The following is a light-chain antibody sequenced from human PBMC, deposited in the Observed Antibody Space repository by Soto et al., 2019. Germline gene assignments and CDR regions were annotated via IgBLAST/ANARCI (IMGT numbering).Light chain of an antibody. Sequence: EIVLTQSPATLSLSPGEIATLDCRASQSVSSYLAWYQQKPGQAPRLLIYDASNRATGIPARFSGSVSGTDFTLTISSLEPEEFAVYYCQQRSNWPPITFGQGTRLEIK. J-gene: IGKJ5*01. CDR2: DAS. CDR3: QQRSNWPPIT. CDR1: QSVSSY. V-gene: IGKV3-11*01.